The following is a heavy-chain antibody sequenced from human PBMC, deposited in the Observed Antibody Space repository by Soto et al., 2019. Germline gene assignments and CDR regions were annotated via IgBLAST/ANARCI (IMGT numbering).Heavy chain of an antibody. J-gene: IGHJ4*02. D-gene: IGHD1-1*01. CDR3: AKSVSTSYALDY. V-gene: IGHV4-61*08. CDR1: GGSVSSGGYY. CDR2: IFYTGIT. Sequence: SETLSLTCTVSGGSVSSGGYYWSWIRQPPGKGLEWVGHIFYTGITNYNPSLKSRVTISVDTSKNQFSLTLSSVTAADTAVYYCAKSVSTSYALDYWAQGTLVTVSS.